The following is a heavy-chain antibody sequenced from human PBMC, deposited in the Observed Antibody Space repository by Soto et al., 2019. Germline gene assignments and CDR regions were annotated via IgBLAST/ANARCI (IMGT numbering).Heavy chain of an antibody. D-gene: IGHD5-18*01. J-gene: IGHJ6*03. CDR2: IYYSGGT. CDR1: GGSISSYY. V-gene: IGHV4-59*01. Sequence: SETLSLTCTVSGGSISSYYWSWIRQPPGKGLEWIGYIYYSGGTNYNPSLKSRVTISVDTSKNQFSLKLSSVTAADTAVYYCARDSGYSFPGVYMDVWGKGTTVTVSS. CDR3: ARDSGYSFPGVYMDV.